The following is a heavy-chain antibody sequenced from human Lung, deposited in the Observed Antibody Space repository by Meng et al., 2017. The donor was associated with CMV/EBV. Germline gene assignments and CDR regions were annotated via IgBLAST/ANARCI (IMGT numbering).Heavy chain of an antibody. Sequence: GEXXKISCAASGFTFSDSAMYWVRQASGKGLEWVGRIRSKASNYATTYAASVEGRFTISRDDSKNMVYLEMNSLKIEDTSRYYCCRPTAVASSPTDYWGQGTXVTVSS. CDR1: GFTFSDSA. D-gene: IGHD6-19*01. CDR2: IRSKASNYAT. J-gene: IGHJ4*02. CDR3: CRPTAVASSPTDY. V-gene: IGHV3-73*01.